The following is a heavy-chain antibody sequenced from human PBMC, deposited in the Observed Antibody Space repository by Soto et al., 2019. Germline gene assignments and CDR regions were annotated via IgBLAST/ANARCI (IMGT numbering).Heavy chain of an antibody. CDR3: ARQIYDSDTGPNFQYYFDS. CDR1: GYSVAVYC. V-gene: IGHV5-10-1*01. J-gene: IGHJ4*02. D-gene: IGHD3-22*01. CDR2: IDPSDSQT. Sequence: GESLKISCKGSGYSVAVYCITWVRQNPGKGLEWMGRIDPSDSQTYYSPSFRGHVTISVTKSITTVFLQWSSLRASDTAMYYCARQIYDSDTGPNFQYYFDSWGQGTPVTVSS.